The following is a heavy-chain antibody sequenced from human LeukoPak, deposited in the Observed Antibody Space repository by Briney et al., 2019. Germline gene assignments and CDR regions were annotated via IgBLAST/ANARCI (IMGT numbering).Heavy chain of an antibody. Sequence: GGSLRLSCAASGFTFSSYSMNWVRQAPGKGLEWVSSISSSSSYIYYADSVKGRLTISRDNAKNSLYLQMNSLRAEDTAVYYCARGVGATPHFDYWGQGTLVTVSS. CDR3: ARGVGATPHFDY. CDR1: GFTFSSYS. D-gene: IGHD1-26*01. CDR2: ISSSSSYI. V-gene: IGHV3-21*01. J-gene: IGHJ4*02.